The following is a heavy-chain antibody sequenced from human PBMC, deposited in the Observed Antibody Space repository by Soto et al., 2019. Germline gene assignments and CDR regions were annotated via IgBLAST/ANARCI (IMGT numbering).Heavy chain of an antibody. V-gene: IGHV3-30-3*01. CDR2: ISYDGSNK. D-gene: IGHD5-12*01. J-gene: IGHJ6*02. CDR1: GFTFSRVW. Sequence: GGSLRLSCAASGFTFSRVWMSWVRQAPGKGLEWVAVISYDGSNKYYADSVKGRFTISRDNSKNTLYLQMNSLRAEDTAVYYCARDYYRFNSGYGFSMDVWGQGTTVTVSS. CDR3: ARDYYRFNSGYGFSMDV.